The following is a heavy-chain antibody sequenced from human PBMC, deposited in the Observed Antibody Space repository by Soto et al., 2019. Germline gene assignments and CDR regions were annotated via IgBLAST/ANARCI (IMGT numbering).Heavy chain of an antibody. D-gene: IGHD3-9*01. J-gene: IGHJ3*02. CDR1: GYTFTSYG. V-gene: IGHV1-18*01. CDR3: ARTAYDILTGPHPSGDAFDI. Sequence: QVQLVQSGAEVKKPGASVKVSCKASGYTFTSYGISWVRQAPGQGLEWMGWISAYNGNTNYAQKLQGRVTMTTDTSTSTAYMELRSLRSDDTAVYYCARTAYDILTGPHPSGDAFDIWGQGTMVTVAS. CDR2: ISAYNGNT.